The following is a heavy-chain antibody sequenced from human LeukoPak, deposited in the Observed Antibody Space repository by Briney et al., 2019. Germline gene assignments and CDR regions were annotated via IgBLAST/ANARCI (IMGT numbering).Heavy chain of an antibody. CDR2: ISASGGNT. V-gene: IGHV3-23*01. CDR3: AKDLRGTNWYPFDY. J-gene: IGHJ4*02. Sequence: GGSLRLSCAASGFTFTTYAMSWVRQAPGKGLEWVSAISASGGNTYYADSVKGRFTISRDNSKNTLYLQMNGLGAEDTAIYYCAKDLRGTNWYPFDYWGRGTLVTVSS. CDR1: GFTFTTYA. D-gene: IGHD7-27*01.